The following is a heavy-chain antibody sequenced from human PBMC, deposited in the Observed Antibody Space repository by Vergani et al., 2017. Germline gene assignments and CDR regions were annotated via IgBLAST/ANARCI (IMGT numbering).Heavy chain of an antibody. V-gene: IGHV7-4-1*01. CDR1: GYSFNNYA. J-gene: IGHJ4*02. CDR3: ARTKRGRLAVGATDS. CDR2: INPTTGNP. Sequence: QEQLVQSGSELKKPGASVKVSCKASGYSFNNYAIHWVRQAPGQGLEWMAWINPTTGNPTYARAFTGRFVFSLDTSISTAYLQIGSLKAEDTAVYFCARTKRGRLAVGATDSWGQGTLVTVSS. D-gene: IGHD6-19*01.